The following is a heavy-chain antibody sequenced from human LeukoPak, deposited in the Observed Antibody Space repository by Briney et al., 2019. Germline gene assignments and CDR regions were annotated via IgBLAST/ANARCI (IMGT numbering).Heavy chain of an antibody. J-gene: IGHJ3*02. Sequence: PGGSLRLSCAASTFSFRTYAMHWVRQAPGKGLEYVSAISYDGGSTYYANFVKGRFIISRDNSKNTLYLQMDSLRAEDMGVYYCARRLPGTDRGGAFDIWGQGTMVTVSS. CDR2: ISYDGGST. CDR3: ARRLPGTDRGGAFDI. V-gene: IGHV3-64*01. D-gene: IGHD5-12*01. CDR1: TFSFRTYA.